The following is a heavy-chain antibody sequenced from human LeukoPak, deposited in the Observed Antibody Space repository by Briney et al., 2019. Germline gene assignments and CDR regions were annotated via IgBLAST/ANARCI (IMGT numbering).Heavy chain of an antibody. Sequence: SETLSLTCTASGDSMGNDYWSWIRQSAGKGPEWIGRISTSGNTDYNPSLRSRVTMSMDTSRNQFSLTLTSMTAADTAVYYCARNELRSYGLVHYWGQGTLVTVSS. V-gene: IGHV4-4*07. D-gene: IGHD1-26*01. CDR1: GDSMGNDY. CDR2: ISTSGNT. J-gene: IGHJ4*02. CDR3: ARNELRSYGLVHY.